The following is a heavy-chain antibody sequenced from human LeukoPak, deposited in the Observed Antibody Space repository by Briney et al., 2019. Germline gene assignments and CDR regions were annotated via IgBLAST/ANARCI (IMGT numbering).Heavy chain of an antibody. CDR1: GGTFSSYA. D-gene: IGHD6-19*01. J-gene: IGHJ4*02. CDR2: IIPILGIA. Sequence: GASVKVSCKASGGTFSSYAISWVRQAPGQGLEWMGRIIPILGIANYAQKFQGRVTITADKSTSTAYMELSSLRSEDTAVYYCARAHIAVLYYSDYWGQGTLVTVSS. CDR3: ARAHIAVLYYSDY. V-gene: IGHV1-69*04.